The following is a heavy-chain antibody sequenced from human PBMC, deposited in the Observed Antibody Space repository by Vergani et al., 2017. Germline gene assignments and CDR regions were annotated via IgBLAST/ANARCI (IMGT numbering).Heavy chain of an antibody. J-gene: IGHJ6*03. CDR1: GGSVSSGSYY. CDR3: AREIRKIYCSSTSCYNPKNYYYYYMDV. CDR2: IYYSGST. D-gene: IGHD2-2*01. Sequence: QVQLQESGPGLVKPSETLSLTCTVSGGSVSSGSYYWSWIRQPAGKGLEWIGYIYYSGSTNYNPSLKSRVTISVDTSKNQFSLKLSSVTAADTAVYYCAREIRKIYCSSTSCYNPKNYYYYYMDVWGKGTTVTVSS. V-gene: IGHV4-61*10.